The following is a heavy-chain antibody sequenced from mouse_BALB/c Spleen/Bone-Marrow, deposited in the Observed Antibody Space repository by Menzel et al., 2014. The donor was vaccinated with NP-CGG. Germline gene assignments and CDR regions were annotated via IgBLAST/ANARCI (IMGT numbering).Heavy chain of an antibody. D-gene: IGHD2-4*01. V-gene: IGHV5-9-3*01. CDR2: ISSGGSYT. J-gene: IGHJ2*01. CDR1: GFTFSSYA. CDR3: ARHGITRLLDY. Sequence: EVKLEESGGGLVKPGGSLKLSCAASGFTFSSYAMSWVRQTPEKRLEWVATISSGGSYTYYPDSVKGRFTISRENAKNTLYLQMSSLRSEDTAMYYCARHGITRLLDYWGQGTTLTVSS.